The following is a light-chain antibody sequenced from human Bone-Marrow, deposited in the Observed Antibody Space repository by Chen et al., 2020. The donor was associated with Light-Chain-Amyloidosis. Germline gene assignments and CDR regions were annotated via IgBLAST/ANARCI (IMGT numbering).Light chain of an antibody. CDR1: TIGSTS. J-gene: IGLJ3*02. Sequence: SYVLTQPSSETVAPGQTATIACGGNTIGSTSVHWYQQRAGQAPLLVVYDDSDRPSGIPELLSGSNSGNTATLTISRVEAGDEADYYCQVWDRSSDRPVFGGGTKLTVL. CDR2: DDS. V-gene: IGLV3-21*02. CDR3: QVWDRSSDRPV.